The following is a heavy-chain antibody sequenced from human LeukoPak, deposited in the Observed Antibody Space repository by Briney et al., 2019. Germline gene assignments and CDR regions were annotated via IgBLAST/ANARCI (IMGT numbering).Heavy chain of an antibody. Sequence: AGGSLRLSCAASGFTVSSNYMSWVRQAPGKGLEWVSVIYSGGSTYYADSVKGRFTISRDNSKNTLYLQMNSLRAEDTAVYYCARVQVVAGYYFDYWGQGTLVTVSS. CDR1: GFTVSSNY. CDR2: IYSGGST. J-gene: IGHJ4*02. CDR3: ARVQVVAGYYFDY. D-gene: IGHD2-15*01. V-gene: IGHV3-53*01.